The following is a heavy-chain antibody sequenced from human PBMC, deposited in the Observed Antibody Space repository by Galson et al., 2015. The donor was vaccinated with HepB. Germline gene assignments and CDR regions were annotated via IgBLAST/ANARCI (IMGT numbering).Heavy chain of an antibody. CDR3: ARRNSTTFHYYYGMDV. D-gene: IGHD4-17*01. V-gene: IGHV1-18*01. Sequence: SVKVSCKASGYNFLSYAISWVRQAPGQGLEWMGWISAYNGYTIYAQKFQGRVTMTTETSATIAYMELRSLRSDDTAVYYCARRNSTTFHYYYGMDVWGQGTTATVSS. CDR1: GYNFLSYA. J-gene: IGHJ6*02. CDR2: ISAYNGYT.